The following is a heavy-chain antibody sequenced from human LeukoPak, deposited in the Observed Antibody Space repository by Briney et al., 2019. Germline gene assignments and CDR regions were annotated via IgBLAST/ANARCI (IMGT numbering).Heavy chain of an antibody. Sequence: PSETLSLTCTVSGGSINPYYWSWIRQSPGKGLVWIGYIYYSGITDYNPSLKRRITMSIDTSKKQLSLKLTSVTAADTAVYLCARGGNHYYYYMDVWGKGTRVTVSS. J-gene: IGHJ6*03. D-gene: IGHD4-23*01. CDR2: IYYSGIT. V-gene: IGHV4-59*01. CDR3: ARGGNHYYYYMDV. CDR1: GGSINPYY.